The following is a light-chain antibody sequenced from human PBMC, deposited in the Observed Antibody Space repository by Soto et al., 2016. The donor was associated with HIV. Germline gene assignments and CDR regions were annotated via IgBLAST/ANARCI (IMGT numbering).Light chain of an antibody. Sequence: SYELTQPPSVSVAPGKTARITCGGNNIGTYRVHWYQQKPGQAPVLVVYDDRDRPSGIPERFSGSNSGNTATLTISRVEVGDEADYYCQVWHSSSDYVFGSGTKVTV. J-gene: IGLJ1*01. CDR2: DDR. CDR1: NIGTYR. CDR3: QVWHSSSDYV. V-gene: IGLV3-21*03.